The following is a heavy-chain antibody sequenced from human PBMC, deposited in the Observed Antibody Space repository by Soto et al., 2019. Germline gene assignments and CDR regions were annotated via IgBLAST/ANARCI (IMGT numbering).Heavy chain of an antibody. CDR2: TRDKTNSYTT. Sequence: EVQLVESGGGLVQPGGSLRLSCAASGFTFSDHYMDWVRQAPGKGLEWVGRTRDKTNSYTTEYAASVKGRFTISRDDSKSSLYLQMNSLKTEDTAVYYCARATVGTYYFDYWGQGNLVTVSS. V-gene: IGHV3-72*01. CDR1: GFTFSDHY. D-gene: IGHD3-16*01. CDR3: ARATVGTYYFDY. J-gene: IGHJ4*02.